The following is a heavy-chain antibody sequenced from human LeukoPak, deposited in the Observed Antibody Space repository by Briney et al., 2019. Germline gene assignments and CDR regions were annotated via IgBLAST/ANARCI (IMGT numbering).Heavy chain of an antibody. CDR1: GYIFTSFG. Sequence: ASVKVSCKTSGYIFTSFGITWVRQAPGQGLEWMGWISTYSGNTNYAQNLQGRVTMTTDTSTSTAYMELRSLRSDDTAVYYCARGGPAARLITFGGVTDYWGQGTLVTVSS. D-gene: IGHD3-16*01. J-gene: IGHJ4*02. CDR3: ARGGPAARLITFGGVTDY. CDR2: ISTYSGNT. V-gene: IGHV1-18*01.